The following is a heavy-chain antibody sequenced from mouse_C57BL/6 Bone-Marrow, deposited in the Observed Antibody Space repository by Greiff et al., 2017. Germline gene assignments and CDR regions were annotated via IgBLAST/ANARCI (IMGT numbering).Heavy chain of an antibody. Sequence: EVQRVESGPGLVKPSQSLSLTCSVTGYSITSGYYWNWIRQFPGNKLEWIGYISYDGSNNYNPSLKNRISITRDTSKKQFFLKLKSVTTEDTATYYCARGGLPYAMDYWGQGTSVTVSS. V-gene: IGHV3-6*01. CDR2: ISYDGSN. CDR3: ARGGLPYAMDY. CDR1: GYSITSGYY. D-gene: IGHD2-2*01. J-gene: IGHJ4*01.